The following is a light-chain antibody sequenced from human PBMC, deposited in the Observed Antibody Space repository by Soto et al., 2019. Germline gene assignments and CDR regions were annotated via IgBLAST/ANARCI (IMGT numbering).Light chain of an antibody. CDR2: DAS. Sequence: IQVTQSPSTLSAKIGDRVTITCRASQSISSWLGCYQQKPGKAPKLLIYDASSLKSGVPSRFSGSGSGTEFTLTISSLQPDDFATYYCQQYNSYSWTFGHGTKV. J-gene: IGKJ1*01. CDR1: QSISSW. V-gene: IGKV1-5*01. CDR3: QQYNSYSWT.